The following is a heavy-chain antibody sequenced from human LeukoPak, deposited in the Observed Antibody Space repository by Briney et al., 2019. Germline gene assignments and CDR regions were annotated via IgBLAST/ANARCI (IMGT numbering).Heavy chain of an antibody. Sequence: PGGSLRLSCAASGFTFSSYGMHWVRQAPGKGLEWVAFIRYDGSNKYYADSVKGRFTISRDNSKNTLYLQMNSLRAEDTAVYYCAKDGGSGWRYYYYYYMDVWGKGITVTVSS. CDR1: GFTFSSYG. CDR3: AKDGGSGWRYYYYYYMDV. CDR2: IRYDGSNK. D-gene: IGHD6-19*01. V-gene: IGHV3-30*02. J-gene: IGHJ6*03.